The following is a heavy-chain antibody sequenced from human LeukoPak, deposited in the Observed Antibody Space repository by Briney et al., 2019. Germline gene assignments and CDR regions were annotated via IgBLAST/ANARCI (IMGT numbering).Heavy chain of an antibody. V-gene: IGHV3-53*05. CDR3: ARGINYDFWSGYLDY. CDR2: IYSGGST. D-gene: IGHD3-3*01. Sequence: GFLRLSCAASGFTVSSNYMSWVRQAPGKGLEWVSVIYSGGSTYYADSVKGRFTISRDNSKSTLYLQMNSLRAEDTAVYYCARGINYDFWSGYLDYWGQGTLVTVSS. CDR1: GFTVSSNY. J-gene: IGHJ4*02.